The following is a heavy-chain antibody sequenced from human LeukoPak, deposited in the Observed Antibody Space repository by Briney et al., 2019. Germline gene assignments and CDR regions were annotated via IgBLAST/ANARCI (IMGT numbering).Heavy chain of an antibody. V-gene: IGHV1-69*04. D-gene: IGHD3-16*01. CDR3: ARKKGSLWGSYHYYFDY. CDR1: GGTFSSYA. Sequence: GSSVKVSCKASGGTFSSYAISWVRQAPGQGLEWMGRIIPILGIANYAQKFQGRVTITADKSTSTAYMELSSLRSEDTAVYYCARKKGSLWGSYHYYFDYWGQGTLVTVSS. J-gene: IGHJ4*02. CDR2: IIPILGIA.